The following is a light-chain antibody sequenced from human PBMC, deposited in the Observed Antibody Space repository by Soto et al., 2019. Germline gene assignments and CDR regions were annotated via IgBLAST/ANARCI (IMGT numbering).Light chain of an antibody. Sequence: EIVLTQSPGTLSLSPGERATLSCRASQSVSSSYLAWYQQKPGQAPRLLIYDTSSRATGIPDRFSGSGSGKDFTLAISRLEPEYFAVYYCQQCGSSPSFGQGTKVELK. V-gene: IGKV3-20*01. CDR1: QSVSSSY. J-gene: IGKJ1*01. CDR2: DTS. CDR3: QQCGSSPS.